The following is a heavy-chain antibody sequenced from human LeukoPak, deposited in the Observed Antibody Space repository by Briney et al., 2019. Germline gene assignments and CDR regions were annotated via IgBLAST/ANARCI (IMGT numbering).Heavy chain of an antibody. J-gene: IGHJ4*02. CDR3: ARHPNSNWDY. D-gene: IGHD6-13*01. CDR1: GFTFSNAW. V-gene: IGHV3-7*03. Sequence: GGSLRLSCAASGFTFSNAWMNWVRQVPGKGLEWVVNINEGGNEKNYVDSVKGRFTASRDNAQNSLYLQMNSLRVEDTAVYYCARHPNSNWDYWGQGTLVTVSS. CDR2: INEGGNEK.